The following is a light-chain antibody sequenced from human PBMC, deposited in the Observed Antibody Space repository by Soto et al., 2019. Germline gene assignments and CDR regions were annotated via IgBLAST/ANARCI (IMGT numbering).Light chain of an antibody. CDR2: DAS. CDR3: QQRSNWPRT. J-gene: IGKJ1*01. CDR1: PSVPNY. V-gene: IGKV3-11*01. Sequence: TVLTQSPSTLSLSPGERATLSCRASPSVPNYVAWYQQKPGQAPRLLIYDASNRATGIPARFSGSGSGTDFTLTISSLEPEDFAVYYCQQRSNWPRTFGQGTKVDIK.